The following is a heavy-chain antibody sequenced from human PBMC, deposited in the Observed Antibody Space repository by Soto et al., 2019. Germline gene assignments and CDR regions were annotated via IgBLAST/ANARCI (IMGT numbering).Heavy chain of an antibody. D-gene: IGHD5-12*01. Sequence: QVQLQESGPGLVKPSETLSLTCTVAGGSVSTYYWNWVRQPPGKGLARIGDIDYSGRTSYNPSLKSRVTISVDMSKNQFSLNLTSVTAADTAVYYCARGRGYSGQRRGWFDPWGQGTLVTVSS. CDR2: IDYSGRT. CDR1: GGSVSTYY. V-gene: IGHV4-59*02. CDR3: ARGRGYSGQRRGWFDP. J-gene: IGHJ5*02.